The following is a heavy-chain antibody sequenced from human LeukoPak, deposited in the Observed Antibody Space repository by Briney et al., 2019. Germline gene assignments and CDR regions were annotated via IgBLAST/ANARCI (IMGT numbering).Heavy chain of an antibody. CDR2: ISGRGSTT. J-gene: IGHJ4*02. V-gene: IGHV3-23*01. CDR3: AKSIAGYCDSTIDN. Sequence: GSLRLXXAASXFTFNSYAMNWGRQAPGKGVEWVSAISGRGSTTSYAAHVTGRSTISRDNSKNMLYLQMHSLRAEDTAVYYCAKSIAGYCDSTIDNWGQGTLVTVSS. CDR1: XFTFNSYA. D-gene: IGHD2-2*01.